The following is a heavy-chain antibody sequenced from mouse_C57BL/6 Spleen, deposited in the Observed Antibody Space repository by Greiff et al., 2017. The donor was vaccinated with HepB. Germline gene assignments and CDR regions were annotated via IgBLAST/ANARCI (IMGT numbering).Heavy chain of an antibody. D-gene: IGHD2-4*01. CDR2: ISDGGSYT. J-gene: IGHJ3*01. V-gene: IGHV5-4*03. CDR3: ARGDDYDEGGGFAY. CDR1: GFTFSSYA. Sequence: EVKLVESGGGLVKPGGSLKLSCAASGFTFSSYAMSWVRQTPEKRLEWVATISDGGSYTYYPDNVKGRFTISRDNAKNNLYLQMSHLKSEDTAMYYCARGDDYDEGGGFAYWGQGTLVTVSA.